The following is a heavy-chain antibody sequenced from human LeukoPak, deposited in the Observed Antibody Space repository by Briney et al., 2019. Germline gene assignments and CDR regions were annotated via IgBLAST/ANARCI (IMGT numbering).Heavy chain of an antibody. J-gene: IGHJ4*02. CDR3: ARLGMSYDSIERASN. Sequence: PSETLSLTCTVSGGSVNSGSDYWSWIRQPRGKGLEWVGYIFYSGIINYNPSLESRVSISIDTSKHQFFLNLTSVTAADTAIYYCARLGMSYDSIERASNCGQGILVTVSS. V-gene: IGHV4-61*01. CDR1: GGSVNSGSDY. D-gene: IGHD3-22*01. CDR2: IFYSGII.